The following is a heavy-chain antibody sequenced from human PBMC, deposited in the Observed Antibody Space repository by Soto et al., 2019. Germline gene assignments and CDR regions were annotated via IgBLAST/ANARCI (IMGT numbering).Heavy chain of an antibody. CDR2: INHSGSA. CDR1: GGSFSGYI. Sequence: SETLSLTCDVYGGSFSGYIWTWIRQTPGKGLQWIGQINHSGSANYNPSLKSRVTISVHTSNSQFSLELSSVTAADTAVYYCARGLITVSQYSGGWYHFASWGQGTQVTVSS. J-gene: IGHJ4*02. V-gene: IGHV4-34*01. CDR3: ARGLITVSQYSGGWYHFAS. D-gene: IGHD6-19*01.